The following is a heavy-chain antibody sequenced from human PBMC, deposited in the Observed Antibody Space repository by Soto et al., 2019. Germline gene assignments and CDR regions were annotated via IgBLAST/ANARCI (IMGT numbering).Heavy chain of an antibody. CDR1: GFTFSSYA. D-gene: IGHD6-19*01. V-gene: IGHV3-30-3*01. CDR3: AREDSSGWYADYYYYGMDV. Sequence: GGSLRLSCAASGFTFSSYAMHWVRQAPGKGLEWVAVISYDGSNKYYADSVKGRFTISRDNSKNTLYLQMNSLRAEDTAVYYCAREDSSGWYADYYYYGMDVWGQGTTVTVS. CDR2: ISYDGSNK. J-gene: IGHJ6*02.